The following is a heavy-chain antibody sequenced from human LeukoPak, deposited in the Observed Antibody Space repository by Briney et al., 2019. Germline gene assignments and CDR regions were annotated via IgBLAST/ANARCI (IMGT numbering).Heavy chain of an antibody. CDR2: INPSGGST. D-gene: IGHD3-10*01. V-gene: IGHV1-46*01. Sequence: ASVKVSCKASGYTFTSYAMNWVRQAPGQGLEWMGIINPSGGSTSYAQKFQGRVTMTRDTSTSTVYMELSSLRSEDTAVYYCARASVSFEYYYGSGSYVDWFDPWGQGTLVTVSS. CDR3: ARASVSFEYYYGSGSYVDWFDP. CDR1: GYTFTSYA. J-gene: IGHJ5*02.